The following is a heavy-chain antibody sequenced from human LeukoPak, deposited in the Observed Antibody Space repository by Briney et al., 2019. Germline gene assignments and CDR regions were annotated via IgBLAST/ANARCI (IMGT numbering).Heavy chain of an antibody. Sequence: GGSLRLSCAASGFTFSNYAMSWVRQAPGKGLEWVSAISGSASSTYHADSVKGRFTISRDNSKNTLYLQMNSLRADDTAVYYCAMKAVPRPRLHDAFDFWGRGTVVTVSS. J-gene: IGHJ3*01. D-gene: IGHD5-24*01. V-gene: IGHV3-23*01. CDR1: GFTFSNYA. CDR3: AMKAVPRPRLHDAFDF. CDR2: ISGSASST.